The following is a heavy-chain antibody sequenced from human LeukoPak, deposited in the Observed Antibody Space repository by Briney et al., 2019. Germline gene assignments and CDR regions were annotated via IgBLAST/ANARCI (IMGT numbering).Heavy chain of an antibody. J-gene: IGHJ6*02. CDR1: GDSISNSNYY. CDR3: ARHTRATTVVRVYGMDV. D-gene: IGHD1-26*01. V-gene: IGHV4-39*01. Sequence: SEALSLTCTVSGDSISNSNYYWAWIRQSPGKGLEWIGSIYYTGSTYDNPFLKSRVTISIDTSKNQFSLKLTSVTAADSALYYCARHTRATTVVRVYGMDVWGQGTTVTVSS. CDR2: IYYTGST.